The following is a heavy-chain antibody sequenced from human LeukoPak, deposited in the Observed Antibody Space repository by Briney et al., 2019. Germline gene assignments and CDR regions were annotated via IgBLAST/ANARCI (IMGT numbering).Heavy chain of an antibody. Sequence: SETLSLTCTVSGGSISSGGYYWSWIRQHPGKGLEWIGYIYYSGSTYYNPSLKSRVTISVDTSKNQFSLKPSSVTAADTAVYYCARARYCSSTSCDDWFDPWGQGTLVTVSS. CDR2: IYYSGST. V-gene: IGHV4-31*03. D-gene: IGHD2-2*01. CDR1: GGSISSGGYY. CDR3: ARARYCSSTSCDDWFDP. J-gene: IGHJ5*02.